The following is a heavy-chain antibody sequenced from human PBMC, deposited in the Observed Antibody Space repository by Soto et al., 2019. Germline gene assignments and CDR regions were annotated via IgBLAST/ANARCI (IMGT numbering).Heavy chain of an antibody. CDR1: GFSFTNAW. V-gene: IGHV3-15*01. CDR3: TTLGDYYDPGGDNWFDP. CDR2: IKSKIDGGAK. D-gene: IGHD3-22*01. Sequence: GGSLRLSCAASGFSFTNAWMSWVRQAPGKGLEWVGRIKSKIDGGAKVYGASVTDRFIISRDDSEDTVYLQMNSLKTEDTAVYYCTTLGDYYDPGGDNWFDPWGQGTLVTVSS. J-gene: IGHJ5*02.